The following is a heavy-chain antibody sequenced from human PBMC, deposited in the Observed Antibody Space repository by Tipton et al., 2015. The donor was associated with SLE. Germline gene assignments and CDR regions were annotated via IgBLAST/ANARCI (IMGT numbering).Heavy chain of an antibody. D-gene: IGHD2-8*01. J-gene: IGHJ4*02. CDR2: IYYSGST. V-gene: IGHV4-30-4*01. Sequence: TLSLTCTVSGGSISSGDYYWSWIRQPPGKGLEWIGYIYYSGSTYYNPSLKSRVTISVDTSKNQFSLKLSSVTAADTAVYFCAREERNGHLNYLDFWGQGTLVPVSS. CDR1: GGSISSGDYY. CDR3: AREERNGHLNYLDF.